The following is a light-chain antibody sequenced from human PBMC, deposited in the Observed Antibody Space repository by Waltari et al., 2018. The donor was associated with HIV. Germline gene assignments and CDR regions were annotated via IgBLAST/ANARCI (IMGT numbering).Light chain of an antibody. CDR1: PIIYNS. CDR3: SSYTACGSVI. CDR2: EGT. J-gene: IGLJ2*01. V-gene: IGLV2-14*03. Sequence: QSALTQPASVSGSPGQSVTISCTGPPIIYNSVSWYQQHPAKAPILIIFEGTYRPSGVANLFSGSESGNTASLTISWLQGEDEAHYYCSSYTACGSVIFGVGTNLTAL.